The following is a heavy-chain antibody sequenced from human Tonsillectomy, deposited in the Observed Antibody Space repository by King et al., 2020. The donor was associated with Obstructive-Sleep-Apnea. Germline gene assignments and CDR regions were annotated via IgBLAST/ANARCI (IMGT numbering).Heavy chain of an antibody. D-gene: IGHD3-10*01. CDR3: AIGLDYYGSGSYGY. J-gene: IGHJ4*02. V-gene: IGHV3-11*06. Sequence: VQLVESGGGLVKPGGSLRLSCAASGFTFRGYYMSWIRQAAGKGLGWVSYISSSSSYTKYANSVKGRFTISRDNAKNSLYLQMNSLRAEDTAVYYCAIGLDYYGSGSYGYWGQGTLVTVSS. CDR1: GFTFRGYY. CDR2: ISSSSSYT.